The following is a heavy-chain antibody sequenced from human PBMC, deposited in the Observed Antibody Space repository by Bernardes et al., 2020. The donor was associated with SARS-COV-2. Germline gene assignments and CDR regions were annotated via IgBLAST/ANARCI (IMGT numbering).Heavy chain of an antibody. J-gene: IGHJ4*02. D-gene: IGHD3-10*01. CDR1: GFTFGSYW. V-gene: IGHV3-7*03. CDR2: IKTDGSEK. Sequence: GGSLRLSCVASGFTFGSYWMNWARQAPGKGLEWVGIIKTDGSEKYYADSVKGRFTISRDNSKKSLYLEMNSLRVEDTAVYYCWGDRLWSVEADDYWGQGTLVTVSS. CDR3: WGDRLWSVEADDY.